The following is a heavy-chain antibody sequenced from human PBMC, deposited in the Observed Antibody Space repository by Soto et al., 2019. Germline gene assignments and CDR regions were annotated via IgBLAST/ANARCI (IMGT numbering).Heavy chain of an antibody. CDR3: ARRYGGSIDY. CDR1: GGSISSYD. V-gene: IGHV4-59*08. D-gene: IGHD2-15*01. J-gene: IGHJ4*02. Sequence: QVQLQESGPGLVKPSETLSLTCTVSGGSISSYDWSWIRQPPGKGLEWIGYIYYSGSTNYNPSLKRRVTISVDTPKTQFSLKLSSVTAADTAVYYCARRYGGSIDYWGQGTLVTVSS. CDR2: IYYSGST.